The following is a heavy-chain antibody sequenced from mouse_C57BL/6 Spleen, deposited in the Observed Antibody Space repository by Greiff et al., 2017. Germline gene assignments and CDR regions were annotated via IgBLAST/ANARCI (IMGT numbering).Heavy chain of an antibody. CDR3: TGGSSHAWFAY. CDR2: ISSGGDYI. J-gene: IGHJ3*01. CDR1: GFTFSSYA. D-gene: IGHD1-1*01. Sequence: EVHLVESGEGLVKPGGSLKLSCAASGFTFSSYAMSWVRQTPEKRLEWVAYISSGGDYIYYADTVKGRFTISRDNARNTLYLQMSSLKSEDTAMYYCTGGSSHAWFAYWGQGTLVTVSA. V-gene: IGHV5-9-1*02.